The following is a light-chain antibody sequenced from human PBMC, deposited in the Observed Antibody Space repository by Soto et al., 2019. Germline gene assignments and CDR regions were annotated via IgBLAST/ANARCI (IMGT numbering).Light chain of an antibody. V-gene: IGLV2-14*03. CDR2: DVT. CDR3: SSYTTSNTRQIV. CDR1: SSDVGGYNY. J-gene: IGLJ1*01. Sequence: LTQPASVSGSPGQSITISCTGTSSDVGGYNYVSWYQHHPGKAPKLIIYDVTNRPSGVSNPFSGSKSGNTASLTISGLQPEDEADYYCSSYTTSNTRQIVFGTGTKVTV.